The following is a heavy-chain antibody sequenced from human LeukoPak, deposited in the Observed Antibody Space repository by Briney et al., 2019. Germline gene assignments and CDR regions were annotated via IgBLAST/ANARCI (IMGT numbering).Heavy chain of an antibody. D-gene: IGHD4-17*01. CDR3: ARDLLSPGVTTGVDAFDI. V-gene: IGHV1-69*01. CDR2: IIPIFGTA. Sequence: SVKVSCMASGGTFSSYAISWVRQAPGQGLEWMGGIIPIFGTANYAQKFQGRDTITADESTSTAYMELSSLRSEDTAVYYCARDLLSPGVTTGVDAFDIWGQGTMVTVSS. J-gene: IGHJ3*02. CDR1: GGTFSSYA.